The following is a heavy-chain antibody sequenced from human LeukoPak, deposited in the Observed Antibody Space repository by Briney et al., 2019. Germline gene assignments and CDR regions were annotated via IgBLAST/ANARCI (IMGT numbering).Heavy chain of an antibody. CDR2: IIPIFGTA. Sequence: ASVKVSCKASGGTFSSYAISWVRQAPGQGLEWMGGIIPIFGTANYAQKFQGRVTITADESTSTAYMELSSLRSKDTAVYYCATGLRETLFDYWGQGTLVTVSS. V-gene: IGHV1-69*13. D-gene: IGHD3-16*01. CDR1: GGTFSSYA. J-gene: IGHJ4*02. CDR3: ATGLRETLFDY.